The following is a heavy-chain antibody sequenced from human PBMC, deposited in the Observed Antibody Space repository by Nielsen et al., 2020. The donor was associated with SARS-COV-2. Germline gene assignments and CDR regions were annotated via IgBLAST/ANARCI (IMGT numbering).Heavy chain of an antibody. D-gene: IGHD1-26*01. CDR2: INPRGGST. CDR1: GYTFTAYF. Sequence: ASVKVSCKASGYTFTAYFIHWVRQAPGQGLEWMGIINPRGGSTTHAQKFQGRVNMTRDTSTSTLYMELTSLTSEDTAVYYCGRDIYIGSLVPAHWGQGTLVTVSS. J-gene: IGHJ4*02. CDR3: GRDIYIGSLVPAH. V-gene: IGHV1-46*01.